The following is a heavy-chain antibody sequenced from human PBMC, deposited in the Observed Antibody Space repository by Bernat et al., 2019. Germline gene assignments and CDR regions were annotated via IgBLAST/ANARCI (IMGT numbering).Heavy chain of an antibody. V-gene: IGHV3-23*01. D-gene: IGHD2-2*01. CDR1: GFTFSSYA. CDR2: ISGSGGST. J-gene: IGHJ3*02. CDR3: AKDRLGYCSSTSCYLDAFDI. Sequence: EVQLLESGGGLVQPGGSLRLSCAASGFTFSSYAMSWVRQAPGKGLGWGSAISGSGGSTYYADSVKGRFTISRDNSKNTLYLQMNSLRAEDTAVYYCAKDRLGYCSSTSCYLDAFDIWGQGTMVTVSS.